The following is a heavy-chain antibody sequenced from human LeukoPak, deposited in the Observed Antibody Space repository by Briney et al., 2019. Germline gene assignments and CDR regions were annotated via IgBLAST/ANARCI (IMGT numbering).Heavy chain of an antibody. CDR1: GYTFTGYF. CDR3: ASWDWNPNYYFDY. D-gene: IGHD1-1*01. J-gene: IGHJ4*02. CDR2: INPNSGDT. V-gene: IGHV1-2*06. Sequence: ASVKVSCKASGYTFTGYFMHWVRQAPGQGLEWMGRINPNSGDTNYAQKFQGRVTMTRGTSFSTAYMELNRLRSDDTAVYYCASWDWNPNYYFDYWGQGTLVTVSS.